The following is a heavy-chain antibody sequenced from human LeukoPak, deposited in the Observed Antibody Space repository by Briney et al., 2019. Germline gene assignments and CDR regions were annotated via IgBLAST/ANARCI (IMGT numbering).Heavy chain of an antibody. CDR3: ARSTIVVVPAQFDY. CDR2: IYYSGST. Sequence: SETLSLTCTVSGGSISSSSYYWGWIRQPPGKGLEWIGSIYYSGSTYYNPSLKSRVTISVDTSKNQFSLKLSSVTAADTAVYYCARSTIVVVPAQFDYWGQGTLVTVS. CDR1: GGSISSSSYY. J-gene: IGHJ4*02. V-gene: IGHV4-39*01. D-gene: IGHD2-2*01.